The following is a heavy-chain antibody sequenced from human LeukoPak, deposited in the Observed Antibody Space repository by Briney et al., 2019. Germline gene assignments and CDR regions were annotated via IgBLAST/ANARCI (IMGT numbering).Heavy chain of an antibody. Sequence: GASVKVSCKASGGTFSSYAITWVRQAPGQGLGWLGWISAHNGNTNYAENLQGRVTVTTDTSTNTAYLEVRSLRYDDTAVYYCARYLVAVVRGVPDLWGQGTLVTVSS. CDR2: ISAHNGNT. J-gene: IGHJ5*02. V-gene: IGHV1-18*01. D-gene: IGHD3-10*01. CDR1: GGTFSSYA. CDR3: ARYLVAVVRGVPDL.